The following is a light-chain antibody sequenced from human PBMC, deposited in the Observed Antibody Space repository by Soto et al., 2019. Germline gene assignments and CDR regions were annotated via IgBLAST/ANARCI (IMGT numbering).Light chain of an antibody. CDR1: QSVSSS. CDR3: QQYNSWWT. J-gene: IGKJ1*01. CDR2: GAS. Sequence: EIVLTQTPGTLSLSPGERATLSCRASQSVSSSLAWYQQKPGQAPRLLIYGASTRATGIPARFSGSGSGTEFTLTINSLQYEDFAVYYCQQYNSWWTFGQGTKVEIK. V-gene: IGKV3-15*01.